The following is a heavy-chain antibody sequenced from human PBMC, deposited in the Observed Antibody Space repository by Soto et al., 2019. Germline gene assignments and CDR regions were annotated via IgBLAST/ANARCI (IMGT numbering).Heavy chain of an antibody. CDR1: GCSISTINW. J-gene: IGHJ6*02. CDR2: IYQTGST. Sequence: SETLSLPCAVSGCSISTINWWTWVRQPPGKGLDWIGEIYQTGSTSYNPSLESRVTISIDKSKNQFSLKLRSVTAADTAVYYCARVSSSSAFGMDVWGQGTTVTVSS. D-gene: IGHD6-6*01. CDR3: ARVSSSSAFGMDV. V-gene: IGHV4-4*02.